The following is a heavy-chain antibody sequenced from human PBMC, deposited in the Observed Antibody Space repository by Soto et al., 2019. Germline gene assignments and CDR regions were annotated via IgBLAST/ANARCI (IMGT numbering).Heavy chain of an antibody. CDR3: ARALGIAAAGTYYYYYYMDV. V-gene: IGHV4-31*03. J-gene: IGHJ6*03. CDR1: GGSISSGGYY. Sequence: SETLSLTCTVSGGSISSGGYYWSWIRQHPGKGLEWIGHIYYSGSTYYNPSLKSRVTISVDTSKNQFSLKLSSVTAADTAVYYCARALGIAAAGTYYYYYYMDVWGKGTTVTVSS. D-gene: IGHD6-13*01. CDR2: IYYSGST.